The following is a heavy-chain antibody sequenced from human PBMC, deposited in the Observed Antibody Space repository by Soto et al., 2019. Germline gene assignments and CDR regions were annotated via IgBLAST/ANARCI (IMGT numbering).Heavy chain of an antibody. CDR2: IYHSGST. Sequence: QVQLQESGPGLVKPSGTLSLTCAVSGCSISSSNWWSWVRQPPGKGLEWIAEIYHSGSTNYTPSLKGRVTISVDKSKNQFSLQLSSVTAADTAVYYCARVRYYYGSGSYLFDYWGQGTLVTVSS. CDR1: GCSISSSNW. V-gene: IGHV4-4*02. D-gene: IGHD3-10*01. J-gene: IGHJ4*02. CDR3: ARVRYYYGSGSYLFDY.